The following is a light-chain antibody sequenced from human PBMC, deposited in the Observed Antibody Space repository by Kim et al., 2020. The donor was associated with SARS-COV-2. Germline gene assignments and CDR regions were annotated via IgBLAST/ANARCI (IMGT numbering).Light chain of an antibody. CDR2: DAS. Sequence: DIQLTQSPSSVSASVGDSVTITCQASQDIRKFLNWYQHKPGKAPELLISDASTLRTGVPSRFSGSASGTHFTFTISNLQPEDIATYYCQQYNNLQAITFRQGTRLEIK. J-gene: IGKJ5*01. CDR3: QQYNNLQAIT. V-gene: IGKV1-33*01. CDR1: QDIRKF.